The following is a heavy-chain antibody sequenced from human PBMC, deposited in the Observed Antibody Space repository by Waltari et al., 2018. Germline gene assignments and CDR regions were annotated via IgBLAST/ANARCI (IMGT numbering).Heavy chain of an antibody. Sequence: QVHLVQSGAEVKTSGASVTVSCTASGYSFGGYYLYWVRQAPGQGLDWRGWINPTNGVTNYAQKFQGRVTMTRDTSINSVYMDLSRLRSDDTAVYFCARGLGGSSPFDYWGRGTLVTVSS. V-gene: IGHV1-2*02. CDR1: GYSFGGYY. CDR2: INPTNGVT. D-gene: IGHD3-16*01. J-gene: IGHJ4*02. CDR3: ARGLGGSSPFDY.